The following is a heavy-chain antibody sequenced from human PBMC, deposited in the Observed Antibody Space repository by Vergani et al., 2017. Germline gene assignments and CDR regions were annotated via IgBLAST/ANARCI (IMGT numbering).Heavy chain of an antibody. CDR3: ARDCPMMRGMVVYYYYGMDV. V-gene: IGHV3-7*01. CDR2: IKQDGSEK. CDR1: GFTFSSYW. D-gene: IGHD3-22*01. J-gene: IGHJ6*02. Sequence: VQLVESGGGVVQPGGSLRLSCAASGFTFSSYWMSWVRQAPGQGLEWVANIKQDGSEKNYVDSVKGRFTISRDNAKNSLYLQMNSLRAEDTAVYYCARDCPMMRGMVVYYYYGMDVWGQGTTVTVSS.